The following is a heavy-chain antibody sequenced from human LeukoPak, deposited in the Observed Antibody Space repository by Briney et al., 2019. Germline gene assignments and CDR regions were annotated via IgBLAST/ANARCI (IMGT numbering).Heavy chain of an antibody. V-gene: IGHV1-2*02. J-gene: IGHJ4*02. CDR1: GYTFTGYY. D-gene: IGHD4-17*01. Sequence: ASVKVSCKASGYTFTGYYMHWVRQAPGQGLEWMGWINPNSGGTNYAQKFQGRVTMTRDTSISTAYMELSRLRSDDTAVYYCARAPDYGDSLDYWGQGTLVTVSS. CDR3: ARAPDYGDSLDY. CDR2: INPNSGGT.